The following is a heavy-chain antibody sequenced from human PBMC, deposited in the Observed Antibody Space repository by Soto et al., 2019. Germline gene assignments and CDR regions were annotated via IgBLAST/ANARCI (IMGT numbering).Heavy chain of an antibody. CDR2: IYWDDDK. J-gene: IGHJ3*02. V-gene: IGHV2-5*02. CDR3: ALSYCGGDCYWGRAFDI. Sequence: SGPTLVNPTQTLTLTCTFSGFSLSTSGVGVGWIRQPPGKALEWLGLIYWDDDKRYSPSLKSRLTITMDTSKNQVVLTMTNMDPVDTATYYCALSYCGGDCYWGRAFDIWGQGTMVTVSS. D-gene: IGHD2-21*01. CDR1: GFSLSTSGVG.